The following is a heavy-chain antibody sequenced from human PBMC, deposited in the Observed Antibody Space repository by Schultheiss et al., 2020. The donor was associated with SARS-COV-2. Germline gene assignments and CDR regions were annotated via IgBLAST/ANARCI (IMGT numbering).Heavy chain of an antibody. Sequence: GGSLRLSCTASGFTFGDYAMSWFRQAPGKGLEWVGFIRSKAYGGTTEYAASVKGRFTISRDDSKSIAYLQMNSLKTEDTAVYYCTRCGGSCLFGANFDYWGQGTLVTVSS. D-gene: IGHD2-15*01. CDR2: IRSKAYGGTT. CDR1: GFTFGDYA. V-gene: IGHV3-49*03. J-gene: IGHJ4*02. CDR3: TRCGGSCLFGANFDY.